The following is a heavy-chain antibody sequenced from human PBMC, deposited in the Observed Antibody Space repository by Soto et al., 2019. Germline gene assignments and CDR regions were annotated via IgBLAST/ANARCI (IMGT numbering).Heavy chain of an antibody. V-gene: IGHV3-15*01. CDR3: TTDLPYSGRYESDY. Sequence: EVQLVESGGGLVKPGGSLRLSCAVSGFTFSNAWMSWVRQAPGKGLEWVGRIKTKTDGGTTDYTAPVKGRFTISRDDSKNTLFLQMNSLKIEDKAVYYCTTDLPYSGRYESDYWGQGTLVTVSS. D-gene: IGHD1-26*01. CDR1: GFTFSNAW. CDR2: IKTKTDGGTT. J-gene: IGHJ4*02.